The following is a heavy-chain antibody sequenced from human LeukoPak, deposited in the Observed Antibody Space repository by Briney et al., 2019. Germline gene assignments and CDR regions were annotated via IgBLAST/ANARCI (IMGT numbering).Heavy chain of an antibody. CDR2: ISSNGGST. CDR1: GFTFSSYA. CDR3: AKDVSGYSYGPGDY. V-gene: IGHV3-64*04. D-gene: IGHD5-18*01. Sequence: GGSLRLSCSASGFTFSSYAMHWVRQAPGKGLEYVSAISSNGGSTYYADSVKGRFTISRDNSKNTLYLQMNSLRAEDTAVYYCAKDVSGYSYGPGDYWGQGTLVTVSS. J-gene: IGHJ4*02.